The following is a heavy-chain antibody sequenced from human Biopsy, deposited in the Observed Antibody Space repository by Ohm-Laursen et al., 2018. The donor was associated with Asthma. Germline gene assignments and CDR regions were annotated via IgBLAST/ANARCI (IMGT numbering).Heavy chain of an antibody. CDR1: GITFSTHG. Sequence: SLRLSCSASGITFSTHGMHWVRQAPGKGLEWVAFIWYDGRKKTYADSVKGRFTISRDNSKNTLYLQMNSLRAEDTAVYYCARKIATRGGMGVWGQGTTVTVSS. D-gene: IGHD6-6*01. CDR3: ARKIATRGGMGV. CDR2: IWYDGRKK. J-gene: IGHJ6*02. V-gene: IGHV3-33*08.